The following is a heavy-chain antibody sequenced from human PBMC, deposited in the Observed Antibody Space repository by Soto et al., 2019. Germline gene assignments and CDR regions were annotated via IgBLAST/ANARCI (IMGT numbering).Heavy chain of an antibody. CDR2: IWYDGSNK. V-gene: IGHV3-33*01. D-gene: IGHD1-26*01. Sequence: QVQLVESGGGVVQPGRSLRLSCAASGFTFSTYGMHWVRQAPGKGLEWVAAIWYDGSNKYYAESVKGRFTISRDNSKNTLYLQMNSLGAEDTAVYYCAREGGSYHSDYWGQGTLVTVSS. CDR1: GFTFSTYG. J-gene: IGHJ4*02. CDR3: AREGGSYHSDY.